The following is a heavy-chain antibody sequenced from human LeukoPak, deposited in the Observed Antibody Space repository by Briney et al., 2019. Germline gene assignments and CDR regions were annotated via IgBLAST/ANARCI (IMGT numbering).Heavy chain of an antibody. CDR3: ASWTTVRGEDYYYYMDV. CDR2: IIPIFGTA. Sequence: SVKVSCKASGYTFTSYDISWVRQAPGQGLEWMGGIIPIFGTANYAQKFQGRVTITTDESTSTAYMELSSLRSEDTAVYYCASWTTVRGEDYYYYMDVWGKGTTVTVSS. CDR1: GYTFTSYD. V-gene: IGHV1-69*05. D-gene: IGHD4-11*01. J-gene: IGHJ6*03.